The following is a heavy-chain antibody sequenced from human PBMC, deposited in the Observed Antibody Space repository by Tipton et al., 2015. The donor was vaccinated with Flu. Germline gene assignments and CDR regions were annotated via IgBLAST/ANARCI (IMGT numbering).Heavy chain of an antibody. CDR1: DFSVGDNH. Sequence: SLRLSCTAADFSVGDNHMSWVRQAPGKGLEWVSGVSWNSGAIAYADSVKGRFTISRDNAKNSLYLQMNSLRAEDTVLYYCAKGGITTYPLGGFDIWGQGTMVTVSA. D-gene: IGHD1/OR15-1a*01. CDR2: VSWNSGAI. V-gene: IGHV3-9*01. CDR3: AKGGITTYPLGGFDI. J-gene: IGHJ3*02.